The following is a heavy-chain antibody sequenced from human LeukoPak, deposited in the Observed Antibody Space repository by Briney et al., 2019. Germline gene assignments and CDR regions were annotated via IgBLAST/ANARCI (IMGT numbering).Heavy chain of an antibody. Sequence: ASVKVSCKASGYTFTDYYMHWVRQAPGQGLEWMGWINPDSGGTNYAQNFQGRVTMTRDTSISTAYMELSRLRSDDTAVYYCARPFIETPSLGALDYWGQGTLVTVSS. CDR3: ARPFIETPSLGALDY. V-gene: IGHV1-2*02. CDR1: GYTFTDYY. D-gene: IGHD4-23*01. CDR2: INPDSGGT. J-gene: IGHJ4*02.